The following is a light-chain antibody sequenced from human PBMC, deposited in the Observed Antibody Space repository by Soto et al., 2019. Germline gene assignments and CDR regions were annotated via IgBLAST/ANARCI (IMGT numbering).Light chain of an antibody. CDR1: WSIGRNY. CDR2: DSY. J-gene: IGLJ1*01. CDR3: GVWDSNLQLYL. Sequence: QSVLSQPPSLSAAPGQTVTISCSGSWSIGRNYVSWYQQFPGAAPKLLIFDSYQRPSGIPERFSSSKSGTSATLDICGLRTGDEADYYCGVWDSNLQLYLFGSGSKVTVL. V-gene: IGLV1-51*01.